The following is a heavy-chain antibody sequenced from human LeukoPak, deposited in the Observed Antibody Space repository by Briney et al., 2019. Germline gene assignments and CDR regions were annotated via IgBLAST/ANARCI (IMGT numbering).Heavy chain of an antibody. CDR3: ARPAYSSSWSWWYY. CDR1: GGSISSSSYY. J-gene: IGHJ4*02. D-gene: IGHD6-13*01. Sequence: SETLSLTCTVSGGSISSSSYYWGWIRQPPGKGLEWIGSIYYSGSTYYNPSLKSRVTISVDTSKNQFSLKLSSVTAADTAVYYCARPAYSSSWSWWYYWGQGTLVTVSS. CDR2: IYYSGST. V-gene: IGHV4-39*01.